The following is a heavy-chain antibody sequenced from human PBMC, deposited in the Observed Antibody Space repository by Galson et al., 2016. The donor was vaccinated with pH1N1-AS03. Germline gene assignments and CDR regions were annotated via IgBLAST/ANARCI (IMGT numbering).Heavy chain of an antibody. Sequence: SLRLSCAASGFIFDDFAMHWVRQAPGKGLEYVSAISRNVFSTYYASSVKDRFTISRDNSKNTLFLQMGSLRPEDMAVYYCARGPVSYSNYWFPPPDYWGQGTLVTVSS. CDR2: ISRNVFST. D-gene: IGHD6-13*01. CDR3: ARGPVSYSNYWFPPPDY. V-gene: IGHV3-64*01. J-gene: IGHJ4*02. CDR1: GFIFDDFA.